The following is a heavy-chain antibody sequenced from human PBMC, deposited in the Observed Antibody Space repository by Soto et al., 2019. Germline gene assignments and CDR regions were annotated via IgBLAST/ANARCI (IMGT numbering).Heavy chain of an antibody. Sequence: SVKVSCKASGFTFTSSAVQWVRQARGQRLEWIGWIVVGSGNTNYAQKFQERVTITRDMSTSTAYMELSSLRSEDTAVYYCAAAGVTTSDFDYWGQGTLVTVSS. D-gene: IGHD2-21*02. CDR2: IVVGSGNT. CDR1: GFTFTSSA. J-gene: IGHJ4*02. CDR3: AAAGVTTSDFDY. V-gene: IGHV1-58*01.